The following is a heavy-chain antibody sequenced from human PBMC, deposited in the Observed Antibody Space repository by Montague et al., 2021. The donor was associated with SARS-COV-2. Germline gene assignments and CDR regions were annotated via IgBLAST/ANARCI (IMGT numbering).Heavy chain of an antibody. CDR2: ISSSASTI. V-gene: IGHV3-11*01. D-gene: IGHD2-15*01. CDR3: ARGPYCSGGGCHY. CDR1: GFTFSDYY. Sequence: SLRLSCAASGFTFSDYYMSWIRQAPGTGLEWVSYISSSASTIYYADSVKGRFTISRDNSKNSLFLQMNSLRAEDTAVYYCARGPYCSGGGCHYWGQGTLVTVSS. J-gene: IGHJ4*02.